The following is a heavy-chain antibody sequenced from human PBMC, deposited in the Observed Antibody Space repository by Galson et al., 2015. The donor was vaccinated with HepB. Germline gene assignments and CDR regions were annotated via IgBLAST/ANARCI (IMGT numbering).Heavy chain of an antibody. CDR3: ARGYCSGGSCYNDFDY. Sequence: SGAVVKKPGESLRISCQGAGYSFTTYWISWVRQMPGKGLEWMGRINPTDSYTNYNPSFQGHVTISVDKSISTAYVQWTSLKASDTAMYYCARGYCSGGSCYNDFDYWGQGTPVTVSS. CDR2: INPTDSYT. V-gene: IGHV5-10-1*01. D-gene: IGHD2-15*01. CDR1: GYSFTTYW. J-gene: IGHJ4*02.